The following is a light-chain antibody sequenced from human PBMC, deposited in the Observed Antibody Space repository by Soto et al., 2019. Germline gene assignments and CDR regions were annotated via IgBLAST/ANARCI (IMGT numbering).Light chain of an antibody. CDR1: SSDVGGYNY. CDR2: EVS. CDR3: RSYTLTTLVV. Sequence: QSALTQPASVSGSPGQSITISCTGSSSDVGGYNYVSWYQQHPGKAPKLMIYEVSNRPSGVSNRFSGSKSGNTASLTISGLQAEDEADYYCRSYTLTTLVVFGGGTQLTGL. V-gene: IGLV2-14*01. J-gene: IGLJ2*01.